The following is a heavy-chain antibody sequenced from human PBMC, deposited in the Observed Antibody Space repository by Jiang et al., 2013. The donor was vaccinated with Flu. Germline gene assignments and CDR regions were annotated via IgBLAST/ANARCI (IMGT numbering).Heavy chain of an antibody. D-gene: IGHD3-22*01. CDR2: IYHSGST. Sequence: GSGLVKPSETLSLTCTVSGYSISSGYYWGWIRQPPGKGLEWIGSIYHSGSTYYNPSLKSRVTISVDTSKNQFSLKLSSVTAADTAVYYCASLSPLNYYDSSGYPFDYWGQGTLVTVSS. CDR3: ASLSPLNYYDSSGYPFDY. V-gene: IGHV4-38-2*02. CDR1: GYSISSGYY. J-gene: IGHJ4*02.